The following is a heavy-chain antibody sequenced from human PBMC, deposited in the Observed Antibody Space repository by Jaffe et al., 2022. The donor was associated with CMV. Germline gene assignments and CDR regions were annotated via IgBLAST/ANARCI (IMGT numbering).Heavy chain of an antibody. D-gene: IGHD6-6*01. Sequence: EVQLVESGGGLVQPGGSLRLSCAASGFTFSSYSMNWVRQAPGKGLEWVSYISSSSSTIYYADSVKGRFTISRDNAKNSLYLQMNSLRDEDTAVYYCASEGSPSSSPLQYYYGMDVWGQGTTVTVSS. V-gene: IGHV3-48*02. CDR3: ASEGSPSSSPLQYYYGMDV. CDR1: GFTFSSYS. J-gene: IGHJ6*02. CDR2: ISSSSSTI.